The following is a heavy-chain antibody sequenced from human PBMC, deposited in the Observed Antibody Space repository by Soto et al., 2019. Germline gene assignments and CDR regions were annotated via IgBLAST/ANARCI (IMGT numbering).Heavy chain of an antibody. D-gene: IGHD3-22*01. CDR1: GGSISSSNW. CDR2: IYHSGST. CDR3: AWFPVSSGYYPRRYYYGMDV. J-gene: IGHJ6*04. V-gene: IGHV4-4*02. Sequence: SETLSLTCAVPGGSISSSNWWSWVRQPPGKGLEWIGEIYHSGSTNYNPSLKSRVTISVDKSKNQFSLKLSSVTAADTAVYYCAWFPVSSGYYPRRYYYGMDVWGKGTRVTVS.